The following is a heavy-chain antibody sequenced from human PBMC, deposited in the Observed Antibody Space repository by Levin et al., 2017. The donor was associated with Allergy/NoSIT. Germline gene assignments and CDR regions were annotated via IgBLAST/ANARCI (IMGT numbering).Heavy chain of an antibody. CDR3: ARRTNNYYYYMDV. J-gene: IGHJ6*03. CDR2: IDPSDSYT. CDR1: GYSFTNYW. Sequence: VASVKVSCKGSGYSFTNYWISWVRQMPGKGLEWMGRIDPSDSYTNYSPSFQGHVTISADKSISTAYLQWSSLKASDTAIYYCARRTNNYYYYMDVWGKGTTVTVSS. V-gene: IGHV5-10-1*01. D-gene: IGHD2-8*01.